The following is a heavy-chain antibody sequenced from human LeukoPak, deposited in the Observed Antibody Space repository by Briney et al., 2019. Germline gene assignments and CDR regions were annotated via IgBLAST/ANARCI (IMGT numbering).Heavy chain of an antibody. J-gene: IGHJ4*02. CDR1: GGTFSSYA. D-gene: IGHD2-2*01. CDR3: AGAYCSSTSCPLDY. V-gene: IGHV1-69*13. Sequence: SVEVSCKASGGTFSSYAISWVRQAPGQGLEWMGGIIPIFGTANYAQKFQGRVTITADESTSTAYMELSSLRSEDTAVYYCAGAYCSSTSCPLDYWGQGTLVTVSS. CDR2: IIPIFGTA.